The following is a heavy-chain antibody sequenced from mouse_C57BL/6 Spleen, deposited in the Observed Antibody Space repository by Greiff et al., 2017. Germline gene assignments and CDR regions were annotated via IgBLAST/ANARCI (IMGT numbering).Heavy chain of an antibody. CDR2: IYPGDGDT. J-gene: IGHJ2*01. V-gene: IGHV1-82*01. CDR1: GYAFSNSW. Sequence: QVQLQQSGPELVKPGASVKISCKASGYAFSNSWMNWVKQRPGKGLEWIGRIYPGDGDTNYNGKFKGKATLTADKSSSTAYMQLSSLTSEYSAVYFCARIFFFDYWGQGTTLTVSS. CDR3: ARIFFFDY.